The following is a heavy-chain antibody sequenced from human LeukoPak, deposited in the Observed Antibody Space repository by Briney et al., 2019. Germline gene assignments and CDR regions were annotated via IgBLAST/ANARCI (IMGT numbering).Heavy chain of an antibody. CDR3: AKDNLPSYSSGWPQAYFQH. V-gene: IGHV3-7*03. CDR2: IKQDGSEK. CDR1: GFSFRDHS. Sequence: GGSLRLSCTGSGFSFRDHSMSWVRQPPGKGLEWVANIKQDGSEKYYVDSVKGRFTISRDNAKNSLYLQMNSLRAEDTALYYCAKDNLPSYSSGWPQAYFQHWGQGTLVTVSS. D-gene: IGHD6-19*01. J-gene: IGHJ1*01.